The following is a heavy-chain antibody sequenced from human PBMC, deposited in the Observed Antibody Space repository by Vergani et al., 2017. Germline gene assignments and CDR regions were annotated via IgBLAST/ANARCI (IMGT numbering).Heavy chain of an antibody. V-gene: IGHV3-7*01. Sequence: EVQLVESGGARVQPGGSLRLSCSASGFTFSEFSMSWVRQAPGKGLEWVANIKEDGSMTMYVDSVEGRFTISRDNAEQSVHLQMNSLRVEDTAVYFCARGDITMFGWASGFWFDALGQGTLVSVSS. J-gene: IGHJ5*02. CDR2: IKEDGSMT. CDR1: GFTFSEFS. CDR3: ARGDITMFGWASGFWFDA. D-gene: IGHD3-10*02.